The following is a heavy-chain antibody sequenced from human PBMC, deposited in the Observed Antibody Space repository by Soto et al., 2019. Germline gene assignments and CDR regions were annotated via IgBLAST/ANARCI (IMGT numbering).Heavy chain of an antibody. V-gene: IGHV3-53*01. Sequence: PGGSLRLSCVASGLPVAGSYMAWVRQAPGKGLEWASVIYNDGTTYYSQSVEGRFTISRDTSKNTLYLQMDRPRDEDTAVYYCVRPLPSGQTHARDVRGQGTTVTVSS. CDR3: VRPLPSGQTHARDV. J-gene: IGHJ6*02. CDR2: IYNDGTT. CDR1: GLPVAGSY. D-gene: IGHD3-10*01.